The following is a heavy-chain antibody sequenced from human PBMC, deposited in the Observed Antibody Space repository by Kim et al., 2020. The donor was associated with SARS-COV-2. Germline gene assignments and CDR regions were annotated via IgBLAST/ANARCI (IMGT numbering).Heavy chain of an antibody. CDR3: ARVGVDGDYTFPLPLYYYYYGMDV. V-gene: IGHV1-18*01. CDR1: GYTFTSYG. Sequence: ASVKVSCKASGYTFTSYGISWVRQAPGQGLEWMGWISAYNGNTNYAQKLQGRVTMTTDTSTSTAYMELRSLRSDDTAVYYCARVGVDGDYTFPLPLYYYYYGMDVWGQGTTVTVSS. J-gene: IGHJ6*02. D-gene: IGHD4-17*01. CDR2: ISAYNGNT.